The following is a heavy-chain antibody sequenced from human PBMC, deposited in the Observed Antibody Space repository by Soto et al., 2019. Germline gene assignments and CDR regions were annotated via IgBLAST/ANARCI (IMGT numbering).Heavy chain of an antibody. CDR1: GFTLDAYV. V-gene: IGHV3-30*18. D-gene: IGHD2-15*01. CDR3: AKSVPDPACRGGGCHRTFDY. Sequence: PGGSLRLSCAASGFTLDAYVMHWVRQAPGKGLEWVAAISADGRDLFYAASVEGRFTISRDNSKNTPFLQMNSLRSEDTSVYSCAKSVPDPACRGGGCHRTFDYWGQGTLVTVSS. J-gene: IGHJ4*02. CDR2: ISADGRDL.